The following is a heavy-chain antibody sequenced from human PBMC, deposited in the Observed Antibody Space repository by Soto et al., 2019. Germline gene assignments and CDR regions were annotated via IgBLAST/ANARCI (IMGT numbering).Heavy chain of an antibody. CDR1: GYTFTSYG. V-gene: IGHV1-18*01. Sequence: GASVKVSCNASGYTFTSYGISWVRQAPGQGLEWMGWLSAYNGNTNYAQKLQGRVTMTTDTSTSTAYMELRSLRFDDTAVYYCARVVPGAEAWFGPWGQGTLVTVSS. CDR3: ARVVPGAEAWFGP. J-gene: IGHJ5*02. CDR2: LSAYNGNT. D-gene: IGHD2-2*01.